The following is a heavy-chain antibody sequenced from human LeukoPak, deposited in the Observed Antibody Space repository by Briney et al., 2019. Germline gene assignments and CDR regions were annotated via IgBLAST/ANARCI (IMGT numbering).Heavy chain of an antibody. CDR2: GDYSGGT. Sequence: SETLSLTCSVSSDFFSSVTDYWAWIRQPPGKGLEWIASGDYSGGTYYNPSLESRVAISADMSKNQISLKLSSVTAADTAVYYCAREKRQLRAFDIWGQGTMVTVSS. D-gene: IGHD6-13*01. CDR1: SDFFSSVTDY. CDR3: AREKRQLRAFDI. V-gene: IGHV4-39*07. J-gene: IGHJ3*02.